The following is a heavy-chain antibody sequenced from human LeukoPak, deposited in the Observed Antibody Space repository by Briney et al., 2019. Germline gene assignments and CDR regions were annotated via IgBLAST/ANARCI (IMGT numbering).Heavy chain of an antibody. J-gene: IGHJ4*02. Sequence: ASVKVSCKASGYTFTSYAMHWVRQAPGQRLEWMGWINAGNGNTKYSQKFQGRVTITRDTSASTAYMELSSLRSEDTAVYYCARDGQQLVRGENYFDYWGQGTLVTVSS. CDR3: ARDGQQLVRGENYFDY. V-gene: IGHV1-3*01. CDR2: INAGNGNT. D-gene: IGHD6-13*01. CDR1: GYTFTSYA.